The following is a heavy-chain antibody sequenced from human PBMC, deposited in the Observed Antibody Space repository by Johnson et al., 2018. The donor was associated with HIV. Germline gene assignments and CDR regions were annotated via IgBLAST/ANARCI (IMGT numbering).Heavy chain of an antibody. D-gene: IGHD6-13*01. CDR1: GFTFSDYY. V-gene: IGHV3-11*04. CDR2: ISSSGTTI. J-gene: IGHJ3*02. CDR3: ARYSSSSRDTVDI. Sequence: MQLVESGGGLVKPGGSLRLSCAASGFTFSDYYMSWIRQAPGKGLDWVSYISSSGTTIYYADSVKGRFTISRDNAKNSLYLQMNSLRAEDTAVYYCARYSSSSRDTVDIWGQGTMVTVSS.